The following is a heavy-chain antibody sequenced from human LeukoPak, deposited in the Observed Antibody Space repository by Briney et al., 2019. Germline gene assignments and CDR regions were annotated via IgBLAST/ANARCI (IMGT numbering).Heavy chain of an antibody. J-gene: IGHJ4*02. D-gene: IGHD6-13*01. CDR3: AVTARVAAADYFDY. CDR1: GFTFTSSA. CDR2: IVVGSGNT. Sequence: ASVKVSCKASGFTFTSSAVQWVRQARGQRLEWIGWIVVGSGNTNYAQKFQERVTITRDMSTSTAYMELSSLRSEDTAVYYRAVTARVAAADYFDYWGQGTLVTVSS. V-gene: IGHV1-58*01.